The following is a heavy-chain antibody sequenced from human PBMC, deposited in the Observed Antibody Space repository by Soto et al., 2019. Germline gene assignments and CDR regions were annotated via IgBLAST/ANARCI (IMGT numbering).Heavy chain of an antibody. J-gene: IGHJ3*02. CDR3: TRYDYDDSDALDM. D-gene: IGHD4-17*01. CDR2: IKQDGSEK. Sequence: EVQLVESGGGLVQPGGSLRLSCGASGFTFSSYWMSWVRQAPGKGLEWVANIKQDGSEKYYVDSMRGRFTISRDNAKNSLYLQMNSLRAEDTAVYYCTRYDYDDSDALDMWGQGTLVTVSS. V-gene: IGHV3-7*01. CDR1: GFTFSSYW.